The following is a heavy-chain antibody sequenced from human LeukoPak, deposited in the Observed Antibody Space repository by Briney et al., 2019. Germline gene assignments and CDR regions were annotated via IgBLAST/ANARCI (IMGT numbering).Heavy chain of an antibody. J-gene: IGHJ4*02. CDR1: GFIFSTYS. D-gene: IGHD3-22*01. CDR2: ISSSRSFI. CDR3: ARVTGGFYSHFDY. Sequence: PGGSLRLSCAASGFIFSTYSMNWVRQAPGRGLEWVSSISSSRSFIYYADSVQGRFTISRDNAKNSLYLQMNSLRAEDTAVYCCARVTGGFYSHFDYWGQGTLVTVSS. V-gene: IGHV3-21*01.